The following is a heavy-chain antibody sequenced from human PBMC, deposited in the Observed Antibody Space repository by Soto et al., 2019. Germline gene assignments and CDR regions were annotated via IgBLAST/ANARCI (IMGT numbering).Heavy chain of an antibody. J-gene: IGHJ5*02. CDR1: GFTFSNYW. Sequence: EVQLVESGGGLVQPGGSLRLSCAVSGFTFSNYWMHWVRQAPGKGLVWVSRINTDGSSTSYADFVKGRFTISRDNARNTLFLQMNSLTAEDTAVYYCARFRVDGYYVPWGHGTLVTVSA. V-gene: IGHV3-74*01. CDR3: ARFRVDGYYVP. CDR2: INTDGSST. D-gene: IGHD4-17*01.